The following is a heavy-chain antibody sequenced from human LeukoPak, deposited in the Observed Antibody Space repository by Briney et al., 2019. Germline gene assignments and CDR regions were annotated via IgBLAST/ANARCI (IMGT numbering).Heavy chain of an antibody. Sequence: ASVKVSCKASGYTFTSYAMNWVRQAPRQGLEWMGWINTNTGNPTYAQGFTGRFVFSLDTSVSTAYLQISSLKAEDTAVYYCAREASILGYSSSWLDWFDPWGQGTLVTVSS. J-gene: IGHJ5*02. CDR3: AREASILGYSSSWLDWFDP. D-gene: IGHD6-13*01. V-gene: IGHV7-4-1*02. CDR2: INTNTGNP. CDR1: GYTFTSYA.